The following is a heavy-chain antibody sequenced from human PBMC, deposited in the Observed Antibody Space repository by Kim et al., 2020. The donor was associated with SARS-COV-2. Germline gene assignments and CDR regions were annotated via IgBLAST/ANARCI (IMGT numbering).Heavy chain of an antibody. D-gene: IGHD4-17*01. J-gene: IGHJ4*02. CDR2: ISGSGGST. CDR3: AKDLRTYSDSSTVTTE. Sequence: GGSLRLSCAASGFTFSSYSMSWVRQAPGKGLEWVSAISGSGGSTYYADSVKGRFTISRDNSKNTLYLQMNSLRAEDTAVYYCAKDLRTYSDSSTVTTEWGQGTLVTVSS. CDR1: GFTFSSYS. V-gene: IGHV3-23*01.